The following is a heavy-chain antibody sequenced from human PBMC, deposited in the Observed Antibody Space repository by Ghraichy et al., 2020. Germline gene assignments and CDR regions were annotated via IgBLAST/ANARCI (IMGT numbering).Heavy chain of an antibody. V-gene: IGHV4-34*01. D-gene: IGHD6-19*01. Sequence: SQTLSLTCAVYGGSFSGYYWSWIRQPPGKGLEWIGEINHSGSTNYNPSLKSRVTISVDTSKNQFSLKLSSVTAADTAVYYCASSTSGWYWDYYFDYWGQGTLVTVSS. CDR3: ASSTSGWYWDYYFDY. J-gene: IGHJ4*02. CDR2: INHSGST. CDR1: GGSFSGYY.